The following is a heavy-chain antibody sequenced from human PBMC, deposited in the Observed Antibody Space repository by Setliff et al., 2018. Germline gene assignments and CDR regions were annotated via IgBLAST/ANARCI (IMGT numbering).Heavy chain of an antibody. CDR3: ARGFDVCGGCAWYTDGPYYFDY. D-gene: IGHD6-19*01. V-gene: IGHV4-34*01. J-gene: IGHJ4*02. CDR1: GESFSGHY. CDR2: INHSGST. Sequence: SETLSLTCAVYGESFSGHYCSWICQPPGKGLEWIGEINHSGSTNYNPSLKSRVTISVDTSKNQFSLKLSSVAAADTAVYYCARGFDVCGGCAWYTDGPYYFDYWGQGTLVTVSS.